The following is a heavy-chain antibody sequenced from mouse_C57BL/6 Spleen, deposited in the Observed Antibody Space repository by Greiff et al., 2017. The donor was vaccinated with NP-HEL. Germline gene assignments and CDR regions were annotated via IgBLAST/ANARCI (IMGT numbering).Heavy chain of an antibody. Sequence: VQLQQSGAELVKPGASVKLSCKASGYTFTSYWMHWVKQRPGQGLEWIGMIHPNSGSTNYNEKFKSKATLTVDKSSSTAYMQRSSLTSEDSAVYYCARGEGDDFDYWGQGTTLTVSS. CDR3: ARGEGDDFDY. CDR1: GYTFTSYW. V-gene: IGHV1-64*01. J-gene: IGHJ2*01. CDR2: IHPNSGST.